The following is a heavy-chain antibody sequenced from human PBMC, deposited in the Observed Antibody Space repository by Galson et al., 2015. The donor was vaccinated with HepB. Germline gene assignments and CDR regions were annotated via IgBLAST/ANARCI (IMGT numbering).Heavy chain of an antibody. V-gene: IGHV1-8*01. Sequence: SVTVSCKASGSTFTSYAINWVRQATGQGLEWMGWMNPNSGNTGYAQKFQGRVTMTRNTSISTAYMELSSLRSEDTAVYYCARDLVLDCGGDCYPPWGQGTLVTVSS. CDR1: GSTFTSYA. CDR2: MNPNSGNT. D-gene: IGHD2-21*02. CDR3: ARDLVLDCGGDCYPP. J-gene: IGHJ4*02.